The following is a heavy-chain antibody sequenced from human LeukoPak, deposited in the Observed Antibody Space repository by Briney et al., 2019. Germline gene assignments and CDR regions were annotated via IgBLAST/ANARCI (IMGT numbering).Heavy chain of an antibody. V-gene: IGHV3-74*01. CDR2: INNDGTGT. J-gene: IGHJ3*02. Sequence: GGSLRLSCAASGFIFSSYWMYWVRQAPGKGLVWVSRINNDGTGTTFADSVKGRFTISRDNAKNTVYLQMNSLRAEDTAVYYCARGGAYHAFDIWGQGTMVTVSS. D-gene: IGHD2-15*01. CDR1: GFIFSSYW. CDR3: ARGGAYHAFDI.